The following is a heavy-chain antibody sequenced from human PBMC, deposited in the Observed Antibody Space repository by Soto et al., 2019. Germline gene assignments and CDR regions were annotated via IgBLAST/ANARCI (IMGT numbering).Heavy chain of an antibody. D-gene: IGHD1-26*01. CDR2: IYYSGTT. V-gene: IGHV4-59*01. Sequence: SETLSLTCAGYGVSINSYYWSWIRQPPGKALEWIGYIYYSGTTNYNPSLKSRVTISVDTSKNQFSLRLSSVTAADTAVYYCARAGGRYAITAYDVWGPGTLVT. CDR1: GVSINSYY. CDR3: ARAGGRYAITAYDV. J-gene: IGHJ3*01.